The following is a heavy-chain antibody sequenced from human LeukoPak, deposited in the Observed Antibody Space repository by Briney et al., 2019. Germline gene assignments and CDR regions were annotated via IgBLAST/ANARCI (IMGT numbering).Heavy chain of an antibody. D-gene: IGHD6-6*01. V-gene: IGHV1-8*03. CDR2: MNPNSGNT. CDR1: GYTFTSYD. J-gene: IGHJ4*02. Sequence: GASVKVSCKASGYTFTSYDINWVRQATGQGLERMGWMNPNSGNTGYAQKFQGRVTITRNTSISTAYMELRSLRSEDTAVYYCARGQYSSSALDYWGQGTLVTVSS. CDR3: ARGQYSSSALDY.